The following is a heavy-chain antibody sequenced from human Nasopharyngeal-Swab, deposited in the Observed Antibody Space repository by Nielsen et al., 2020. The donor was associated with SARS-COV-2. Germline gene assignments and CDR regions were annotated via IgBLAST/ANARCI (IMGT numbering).Heavy chain of an antibody. CDR2: IKVDGSEQ. V-gene: IGHV3-7*01. J-gene: IGHJ4*02. CDR1: GFTFSDYW. CDR3: ARHSGWSFDY. Sequence: GALKISCAASGFTFSDYWMAWVRQAPGKGLEWVADIKVDGSEQYYVDSVKGRFTVSRDNAKNSLYLQVNSLRAEDTAVYYCARHSGWSFDYWGQGTLVTVSS. D-gene: IGHD6-19*01.